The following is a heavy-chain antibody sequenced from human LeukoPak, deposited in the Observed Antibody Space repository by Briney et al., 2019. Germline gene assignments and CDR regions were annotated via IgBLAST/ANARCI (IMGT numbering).Heavy chain of an antibody. D-gene: IGHD3-10*01. V-gene: IGHV3-23*01. Sequence: GGSLRLSCAASGFTFSSYAMSWVRQAPGKGLEWVSAISGSGDSTYYADSVKGRFTISRDNSKNTLYLQMNSLRAEDTAVYYCAKPHPLQRARGSDAFDIWGQGTMVTVSS. CDR1: GFTFSSYA. CDR2: ISGSGDST. CDR3: AKPHPLQRARGSDAFDI. J-gene: IGHJ3*02.